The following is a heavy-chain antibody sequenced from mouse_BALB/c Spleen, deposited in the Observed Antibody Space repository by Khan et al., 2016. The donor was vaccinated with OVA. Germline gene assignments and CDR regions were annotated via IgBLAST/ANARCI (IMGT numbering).Heavy chain of an antibody. CDR2: INPSDGDT. D-gene: IGHD2-1*01. Sequence: QVQLQQSGAELVKPGASVKLSCKASGYTFTSYYMYWVKQRPGQGLEWIGEINPSDGDTNFNEKFKSKATLPVDKSSSTVYMQLSSLTYEDSAVYYCTRSGYGTFAYWGQGTLVTVSA. J-gene: IGHJ3*01. CDR3: TRSGYGTFAY. V-gene: IGHV1S81*02. CDR1: GYTFTSYY.